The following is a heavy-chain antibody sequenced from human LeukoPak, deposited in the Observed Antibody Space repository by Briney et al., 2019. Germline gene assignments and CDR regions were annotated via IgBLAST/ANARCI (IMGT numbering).Heavy chain of an antibody. D-gene: IGHD2-2*01. CDR2: ISGSGGST. CDR1: GFTFSSYA. V-gene: IGHV3-23*01. CDR3: AKDHGCSSTSCYFYYYYYGMDV. J-gene: IGHJ6*02. Sequence: GGSLRLSCAASGFTFSSYAMSWVRQAPGKGLEWVSAISGSGGSTYYADSVKGRFTISRDNSKNTLYLQMNSLRAEDTAVYYCAKDHGCSSTSCYFYYYYYGMDVWGQGTTVTASS.